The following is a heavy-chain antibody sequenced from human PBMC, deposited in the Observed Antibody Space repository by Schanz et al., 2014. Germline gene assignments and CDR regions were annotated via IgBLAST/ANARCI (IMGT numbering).Heavy chain of an antibody. CDR3: AKDNGYYGSGSYYNGADY. Sequence: QVHLVESGGGVVQPGRSLRLSCAASGFTFSSYPMHWVRQAPGKGLEWVALISYDGINKYYADSVKGRFTISRDNSKNTLYLQMNSLRAEDTAVYYCAKDNGYYGSGSYYNGADYWGQGTLVTVSS. CDR1: GFTFSSYP. D-gene: IGHD3-10*01. V-gene: IGHV3-30*04. J-gene: IGHJ4*02. CDR2: ISYDGINK.